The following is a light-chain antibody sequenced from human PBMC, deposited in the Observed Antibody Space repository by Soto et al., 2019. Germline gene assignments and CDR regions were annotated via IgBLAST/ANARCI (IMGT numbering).Light chain of an antibody. CDR2: GAS. J-gene: IGKJ2*01. CDR1: QSVSSSY. V-gene: IGKV3-20*01. Sequence: EIVLTQSPGTLSLSPGERASLSCRCIQSVSSSYLAWYQQKPGQAPRLLIYGASSRATGIPDRFSGSGSGTDFTLTISRLEPEDFEVYYCQQYGSAPYTFGQGTKVDIK. CDR3: QQYGSAPYT.